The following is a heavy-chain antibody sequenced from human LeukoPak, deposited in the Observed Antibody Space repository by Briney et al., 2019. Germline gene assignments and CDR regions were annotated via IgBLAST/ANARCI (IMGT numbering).Heavy chain of an antibody. J-gene: IGHJ4*02. CDR3: ARVINSAGGTYDY. CDR1: GYTFTTYG. Sequence: ASVKVSCKASGYTFTTYGISWVRQAPGQGLEWMGRIIPILGIANYAQKFQGRVTITADKSTSTAYMELSSLRSEDTAVYYCARVINSAGGTYDYWGQGTLVTASS. D-gene: IGHD3-16*01. CDR2: IIPILGIA. V-gene: IGHV1-69*04.